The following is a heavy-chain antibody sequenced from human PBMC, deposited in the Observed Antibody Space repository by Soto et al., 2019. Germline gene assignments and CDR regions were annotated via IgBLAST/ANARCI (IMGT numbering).Heavy chain of an antibody. CDR3: VKDLVVLSAIFDS. CDR2: IVASGGRT. D-gene: IGHD2-21*02. Sequence: GGSLRLSWAASGFTFGNYAMGWVRQAPGKGLEWVSGIVASGGRTFYADSAKGRFTISRDNSRSTLYLQMNSLRADDTAVYYCVKDLVVLSAIFDSWGRGTMVTVSS. V-gene: IGHV3-23*01. CDR1: GFTFGNYA. J-gene: IGHJ4*02.